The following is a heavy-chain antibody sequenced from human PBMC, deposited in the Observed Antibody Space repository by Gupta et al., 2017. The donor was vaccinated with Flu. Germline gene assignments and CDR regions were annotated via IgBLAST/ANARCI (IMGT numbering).Heavy chain of an antibody. CDR2: ISYDGSNK. J-gene: IGHJ1*01. CDR3: AKDPAYGGTPYEYFQH. Sequence: QVQLVESGGGVVQPGRSLRLSCAASGFTFSSYGMHWVRQAPGKGLEWVAVISYDGSNKYYADSVKGRFTISRDNSKNTLYLQMNSLRAEDTAVYYCAKDPAYGGTPYEYFQHWGQGTLVTVSS. V-gene: IGHV3-30*18. CDR1: GFTFSSYG. D-gene: IGHD4-17*01.